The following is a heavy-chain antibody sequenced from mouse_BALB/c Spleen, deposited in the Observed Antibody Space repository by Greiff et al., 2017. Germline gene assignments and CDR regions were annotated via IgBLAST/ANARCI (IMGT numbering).Heavy chain of an antibody. CDR2: ISSGGSYT. D-gene: IGHD2-3*01. CDR1: GFTFSSYT. J-gene: IGHJ3*01. V-gene: IGHV5-6-4*01. Sequence: EVMLVESGGGLVKPGGSLKLSCAASGFTFSSYTMSWVRQTPEKRLEWVATISSGGSYTYYPDSVKGRFTISRDTAKNTLYLQMSSLKSEDTAMYYCTRDGFDAWFAYWGQGTLVTVSA. CDR3: TRDGFDAWFAY.